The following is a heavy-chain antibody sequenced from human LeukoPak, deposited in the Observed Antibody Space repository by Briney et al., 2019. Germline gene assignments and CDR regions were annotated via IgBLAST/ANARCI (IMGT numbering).Heavy chain of an antibody. CDR1: GFTFNSYE. Sequence: GGSLRLSYAASGFTFNSYEMNWVRQAPGKGLEWVSYISSSASITYYADSVKGRFTISRDNAKNSLYLQMNSLRDEDTAVYFCARGIAVAGQIDYWGQGILVTVSS. J-gene: IGHJ4*02. V-gene: IGHV3-48*03. CDR2: ISSSASIT. D-gene: IGHD6-19*01. CDR3: ARGIAVAGQIDY.